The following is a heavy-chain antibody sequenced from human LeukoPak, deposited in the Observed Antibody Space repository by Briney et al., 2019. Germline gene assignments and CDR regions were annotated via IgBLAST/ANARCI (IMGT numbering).Heavy chain of an antibody. CDR2: ISYDGSNK. Sequence: RPGGSLRLSCAASGFTFSSYAMHWVRQAPGKGLEWVAVISYDGSNKYYADSVKGRFTISRDNSKNTLYLQMNSLRAEDTAVYYCARGSGRIAVADYFDYWGQGTLVTVSS. CDR1: GFTFSSYA. J-gene: IGHJ4*02. V-gene: IGHV3-30-3*01. D-gene: IGHD6-19*01. CDR3: ARGSGRIAVADYFDY.